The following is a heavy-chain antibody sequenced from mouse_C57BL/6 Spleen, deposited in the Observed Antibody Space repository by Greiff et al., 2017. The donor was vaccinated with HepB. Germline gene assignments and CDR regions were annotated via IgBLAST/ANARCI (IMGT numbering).Heavy chain of an antibody. V-gene: IGHV6-3*01. CDR1: GFTFSNYW. D-gene: IGHD2-2*01. Sequence: EVHLVESGGGLVQPGGSMKLSCVASGFTFSNYWMNWVRQSPEKGLEWVAQIRLKSDNYATHYAESVKGRFTISRDDSKSSVYLQMNNLRAEDTGIYYCTRGYGYGPYYAMDYWGQGTSVTVSS. J-gene: IGHJ4*01. CDR2: IRLKSDNYAT. CDR3: TRGYGYGPYYAMDY.